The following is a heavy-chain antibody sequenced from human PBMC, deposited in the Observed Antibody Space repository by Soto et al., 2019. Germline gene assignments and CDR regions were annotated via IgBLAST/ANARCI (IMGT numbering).Heavy chain of an antibody. J-gene: IGHJ4*02. CDR3: AKDRGHPVGSFDY. Sequence: GGSLRLSCSASGFTFSSYGMHWVRQAPGKGLEWVAVISYDGSNKYYADSVKGRFTISRDNSKNTLYLQMNSLRAEDTAVYYCAKDRGHPVGSFDYWGQGTLVTVSS. V-gene: IGHV3-30*18. CDR1: GFTFSSYG. D-gene: IGHD3-10*01. CDR2: ISYDGSNK.